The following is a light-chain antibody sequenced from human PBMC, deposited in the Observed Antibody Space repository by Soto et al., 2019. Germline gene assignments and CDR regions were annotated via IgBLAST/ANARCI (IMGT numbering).Light chain of an antibody. CDR2: DAS. J-gene: IGKJ4*01. Sequence: DIQMTQSPSTLSASVGDRVTITCRASQSISSRLAWYQQKPGKAPKLLIYDASRLESGVPSRFSGSGSGTEFTLTISSLQPDDFATYYCQQYNSYSPLTFGGGTKVEIK. V-gene: IGKV1-5*01. CDR1: QSISSR. CDR3: QQYNSYSPLT.